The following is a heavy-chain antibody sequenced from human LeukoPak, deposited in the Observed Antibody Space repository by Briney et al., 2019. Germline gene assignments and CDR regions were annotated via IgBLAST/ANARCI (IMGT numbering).Heavy chain of an antibody. CDR3: ARDDGDSFAFDI. CDR2: MNPNSGNT. Sequence: ASVKVSCKASGYTFTSYDINWVRQATGQGLEWMGWMNPNSGNTGYAQKFQGRVTMTRDTSTSTVYMELSSLRSEDTAVYYCARDDGDSFAFDIWGQGTMVTVSS. J-gene: IGHJ3*02. D-gene: IGHD4-17*01. V-gene: IGHV1-8*01. CDR1: GYTFTSYD.